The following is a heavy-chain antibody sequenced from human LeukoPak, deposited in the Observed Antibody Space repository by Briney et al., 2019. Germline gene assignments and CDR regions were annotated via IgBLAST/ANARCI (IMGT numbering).Heavy chain of an antibody. V-gene: IGHV4-30-4*08. D-gene: IGHD3-22*01. Sequence: PSETLSLTCTVSGGSISSGDYYWSWIRQPPGKGLEWIGYIYYSGSTYYSPSLKSRVTISVDTSKNQFSLKLSSVTAADTAVYYCAGASSGYYYPSDYWGQGTLVTVSS. J-gene: IGHJ4*02. CDR2: IYYSGST. CDR1: GGSISSGDYY. CDR3: AGASSGYYYPSDY.